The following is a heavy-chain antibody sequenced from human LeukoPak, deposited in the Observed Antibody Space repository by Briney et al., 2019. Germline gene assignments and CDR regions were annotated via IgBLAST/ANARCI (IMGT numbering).Heavy chain of an antibody. CDR3: ARDRVAGGRYGRGAFDI. Sequence: GGSLRLSCAASGFTFSSYWMSWVRQAPGKGLEWVANIKQDGSEKYYVDSVKGRFTISRDNAKNSLYLQRYSLRAEDTAVYYCARDRVAGGRYGRGAFDIWGQGTMVTVSS. CDR2: IKQDGSEK. CDR1: GFTFSSYW. J-gene: IGHJ3*02. V-gene: IGHV3-7*01. D-gene: IGHD6-19*01.